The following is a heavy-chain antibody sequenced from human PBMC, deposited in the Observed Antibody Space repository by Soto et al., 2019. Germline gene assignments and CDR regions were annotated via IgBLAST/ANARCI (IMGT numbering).Heavy chain of an antibody. CDR2: MNPNSGNT. J-gene: IGHJ6*01. D-gene: IGHD3-9*01. CDR3: ARGRQYDILTGYYTDYYGVDV. V-gene: IGHV1-8*01. CDR1: GYTFTSYD. Sequence: GSSVKVSCKASGYTFTSYDITWVRQATVQGLEWMGWMNPNSGNTGYAQKFQGRVTMTRNTSISTAYMELSSLRSEDTAVYYCARGRQYDILTGYYTDYYGVDVW.